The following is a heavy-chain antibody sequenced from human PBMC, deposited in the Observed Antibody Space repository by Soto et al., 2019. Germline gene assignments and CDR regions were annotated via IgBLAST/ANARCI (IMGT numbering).Heavy chain of an antibody. D-gene: IGHD1-26*01. Sequence: VGSLRLSCAASGFIFSNYGLHWVRQAPGMGLEWVAVISSDGGIQYYADSVQGRFTVSRDNSKNTLYLQMNSLRTEDTAVYYCAKAGGRRWTPFDPWGQGTLVTVSS. J-gene: IGHJ5*02. CDR3: AKAGGRRWTPFDP. CDR1: GFIFSNYG. V-gene: IGHV3-30*18. CDR2: ISSDGGIQ.